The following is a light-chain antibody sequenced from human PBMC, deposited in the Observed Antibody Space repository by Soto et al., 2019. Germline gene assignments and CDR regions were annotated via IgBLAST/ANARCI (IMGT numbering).Light chain of an antibody. J-gene: IGLJ3*02. CDR1: SSDIGIYNF. CDR3: SSYTSSTTLV. CDR2: KVS. V-gene: IGLV2-14*01. Sequence: QSVLTQPASVSGSPGQSITISCTGTSSDIGIYNFVSWYQQHPGEAPKLVIYKVSHRPSGISNRFSGSKSGNTASLTISGLQAEDEADYYCSSYTSSTTLVFGGGTKLTVL.